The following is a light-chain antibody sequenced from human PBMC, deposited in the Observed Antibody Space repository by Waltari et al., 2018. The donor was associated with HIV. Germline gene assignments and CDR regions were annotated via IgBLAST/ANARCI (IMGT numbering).Light chain of an antibody. Sequence: SVLTPPPSVSLAPGQRVPIPCRESGSSVGTSSDVHWYQHLPGTAPKLLIYGNSKRPSGVPDRFSGSKSGTSASLTITGLQPEDEGDYYCQSYDSRLSGSVFGGGTKLTVL. V-gene: IGLV1-40*01. CDR3: QSYDSRLSGSV. CDR2: GNS. J-gene: IGLJ2*01. CDR1: GSSVGTSSD.